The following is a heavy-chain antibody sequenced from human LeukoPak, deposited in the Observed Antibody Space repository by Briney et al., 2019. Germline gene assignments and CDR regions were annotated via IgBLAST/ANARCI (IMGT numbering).Heavy chain of an antibody. D-gene: IGHD6-19*01. J-gene: IGHJ4*02. V-gene: IGHV3-48*03. CDR2: ISSSGSTI. CDR1: GFTFSSYE. CDR3: ARGQWLAFDY. Sequence: GGSLSLSCAASGFTFSSYEMNWVRQAPGKGLEWVSYISSSGSTIYYADSVKGRFTISRDNAKNSLYLQMNSLRDEDTAVYYCARGQWLAFDYWGQGTLVTVSS.